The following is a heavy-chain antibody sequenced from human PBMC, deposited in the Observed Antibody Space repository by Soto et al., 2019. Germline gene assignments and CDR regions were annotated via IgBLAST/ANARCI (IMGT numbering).Heavy chain of an antibody. V-gene: IGHV1-2*02. CDR1: GGTFSSYA. CDR2: INPNSGGT. Sequence: QVQLVQSGAEVKKPGSSVKVSCKASGGTFSSYAISWVRQAPGQGLEWMGWINPNSGGTNYAQKFQGRVTMTRDTSISTAYMELSRLRSDDTAVYYCARGKIEEDVWGQGTTVTVSS. J-gene: IGHJ6*02. CDR3: ARGKIEEDV.